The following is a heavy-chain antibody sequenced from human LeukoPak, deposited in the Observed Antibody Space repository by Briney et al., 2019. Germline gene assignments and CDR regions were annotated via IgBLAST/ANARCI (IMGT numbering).Heavy chain of an antibody. CDR3: AGAQRGYTHGYLGGGYFDY. D-gene: IGHD5-18*01. Sequence: SETLSHTCTVSGGSISGYYWSWVRQPPGKGLEWIGYISNGGSSSYNPSLKSRGTMSVDTSKRQFSLNLTSVTAADTAVYYCAGAQRGYTHGYLGGGYFDYWGQGTLVTVSS. J-gene: IGHJ4*02. CDR2: ISNGGSS. CDR1: GGSISGYY. V-gene: IGHV4-59*12.